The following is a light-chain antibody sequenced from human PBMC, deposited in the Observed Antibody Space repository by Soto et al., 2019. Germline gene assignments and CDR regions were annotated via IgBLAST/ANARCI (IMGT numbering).Light chain of an antibody. CDR1: QSVSSNH. J-gene: IGKJ1*01. CDR2: GAS. Sequence: DIGLTKSPGTLSLSQGERATLYCRASQSVSSNHLAWYQQKPGQAPRLLIYGASTRATGIPDRFSGSGSGTDFTLTISRLEPEDSAVYYCQQYGSSPTWTFGQGTKVDIK. V-gene: IGKV3-20*01. CDR3: QQYGSSPTWT.